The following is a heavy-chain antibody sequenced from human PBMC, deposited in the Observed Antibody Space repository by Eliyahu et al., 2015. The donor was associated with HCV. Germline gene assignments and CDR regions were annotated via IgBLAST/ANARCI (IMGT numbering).Heavy chain of an antibody. CDR1: GFTFDDXA. Sequence: EVQLVESGGGLVQPGRSLRLSCAASGFTFDDXAMHWVRQAPGKGLEWVSGISWNSGSIGYADSVKGRFTISRDNAKNSLYLQMNSLRAEDTALYYCAKSIAVAGKKGLDYWGQGTLVTVSS. V-gene: IGHV3-9*01. J-gene: IGHJ4*02. CDR3: AKSIAVAGKKGLDY. D-gene: IGHD6-19*01. CDR2: ISWNSGSI.